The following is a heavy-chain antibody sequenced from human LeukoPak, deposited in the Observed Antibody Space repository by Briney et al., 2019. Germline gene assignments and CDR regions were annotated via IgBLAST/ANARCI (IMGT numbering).Heavy chain of an antibody. D-gene: IGHD3-9*01. J-gene: IGHJ4*02. CDR1: GFTFSSYA. V-gene: IGHV3-23*01. CDR3: ENEEYDILTGSRLILDS. CDR2: ISGSGGST. Sequence: GGSLRLSCAASGFTFSSYAMSWVRQAPGKGLEWVSAISGSGGSTYYAGSVKGRFTISRDNSKNTLYLQMNSLRAEDTAVYYCENEEYDILTGSRLILDSWGQGALITVSS.